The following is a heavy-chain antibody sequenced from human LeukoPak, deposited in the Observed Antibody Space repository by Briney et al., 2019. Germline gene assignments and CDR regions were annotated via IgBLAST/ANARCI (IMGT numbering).Heavy chain of an antibody. V-gene: IGHV4-34*01. CDR2: INHSGST. CDR1: GGSFSGYY. J-gene: IGHJ3*02. Sequence: SETLSLTCAVYGGSFSGYYWSWIRQPPGKGLEWIGEINHSGSTNYNPSLKSRVTISVDTSKNQFSLKLSSVTAADTAVYYCARHPTYYDILTGYYRFPGAFDIWGQGTMVTVSS. D-gene: IGHD3-9*01. CDR3: ARHPTYYDILTGYYRFPGAFDI.